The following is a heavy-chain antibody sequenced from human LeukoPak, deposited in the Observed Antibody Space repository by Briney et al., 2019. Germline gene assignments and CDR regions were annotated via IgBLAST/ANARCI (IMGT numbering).Heavy chain of an antibody. Sequence: SVKVSCKASGGTFSSYAISWVRQAPGQGLEWMGRIIPILGIANYAQKFQGRVTITADKSTSTAYMELSSLRSEDTAVYYCAREVGGYYDSSGYYSFPPYYFDYWGQGTLVTVSS. CDR2: IIPILGIA. CDR3: AREVGGYYDSSGYYSFPPYYFDY. D-gene: IGHD3-22*01. CDR1: GGTFSSYA. V-gene: IGHV1-69*04. J-gene: IGHJ4*02.